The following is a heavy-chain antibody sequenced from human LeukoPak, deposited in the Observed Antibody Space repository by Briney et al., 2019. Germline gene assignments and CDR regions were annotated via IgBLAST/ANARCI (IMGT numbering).Heavy chain of an antibody. Sequence: GGSLRLSCAASGFTFSSYAMSWVRQAPGKGLEWVSYTSSSSTIYYADSVKGRFTISRDNAKNSLYLQMNSLRAEDTAVYYCAREDTAMANFDYWGQGTLVTVSS. CDR3: AREDTAMANFDY. CDR1: GFTFSSYA. V-gene: IGHV3-48*01. J-gene: IGHJ4*02. D-gene: IGHD5-18*01. CDR2: TSSSSTI.